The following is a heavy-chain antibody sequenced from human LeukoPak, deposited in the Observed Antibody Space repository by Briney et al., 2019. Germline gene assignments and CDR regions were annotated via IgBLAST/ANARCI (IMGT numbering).Heavy chain of an antibody. CDR2: ISYDGSNK. CDR3: AKDRSMGAYCGGDCYDGPFDY. V-gene: IGHV3-30*18. CDR1: GFTFSSYG. D-gene: IGHD2-21*02. J-gene: IGHJ4*02. Sequence: GGSLRLSCAASGFTFSSYGMHWVRQAPGKGLEWVAVISYDGSNKYYADSVKGRFTISRDNSKNTLYLQMNSLRAEDTAVYYCAKDRSMGAYCGGDCYDGPFDYWGQGTLVTVSS.